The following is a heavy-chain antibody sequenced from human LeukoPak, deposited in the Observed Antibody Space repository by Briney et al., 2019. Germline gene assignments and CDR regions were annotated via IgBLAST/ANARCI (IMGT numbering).Heavy chain of an antibody. CDR3: ARMYSSSWLQPWYFDL. D-gene: IGHD6-13*01. CDR2: INHSGST. J-gene: IGHJ2*01. V-gene: IGHV4-34*01. Sequence: PSETLSLTCAVYGGSFSGYYWSWIRQPPGKGLEWIGEINHSGSTNYNPSLKSRVTISVDTSKNQFSLKLSSVTAADTAVYYCARMYSSSWLQPWYFDLWGRGTLVTVSS. CDR1: GGSFSGYY.